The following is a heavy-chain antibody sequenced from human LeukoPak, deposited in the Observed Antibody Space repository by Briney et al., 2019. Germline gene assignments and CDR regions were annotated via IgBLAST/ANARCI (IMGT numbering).Heavy chain of an antibody. J-gene: IGHJ4*02. CDR1: GGSISSYY. Sequence: SETLSLTCTVSGGSISSYYWSWIRQPPGEGLEWIGYIYYGGSTDYNPSLKSRVTISKDTSKTQFSLRLSSVTAADTAVYYCARARLDSSGRFDYWGQGTLVTVSS. D-gene: IGHD3-22*01. V-gene: IGHV4-59*01. CDR3: ARARLDSSGRFDY. CDR2: IYYGGST.